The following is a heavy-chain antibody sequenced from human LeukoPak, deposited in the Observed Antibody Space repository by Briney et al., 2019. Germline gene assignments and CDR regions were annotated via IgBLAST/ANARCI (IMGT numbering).Heavy chain of an antibody. D-gene: IGHD5-18*01. CDR2: ISYDGSNK. V-gene: IGHV3-30*04. J-gene: IGHJ4*02. Sequence: GGSLRLSCAASGFTFSSYAMHWVRQAPGKGLEWVAVISYDGSNKYYADSVKGRFTISRDNSKNTLYLQMNSLRAEDTAVYYCARVQERYSYGSGFDYWGQGTLVTVSS. CDR3: ARVQERYSYGSGFDY. CDR1: GFTFSSYA.